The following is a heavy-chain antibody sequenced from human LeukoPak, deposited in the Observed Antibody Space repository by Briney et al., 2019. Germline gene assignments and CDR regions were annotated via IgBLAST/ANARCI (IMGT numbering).Heavy chain of an antibody. D-gene: IGHD6-19*01. CDR3: ARAISISGWYGY. CDR1: GCTFSSYA. Sequence: SVTVSRKASGCTFSSYAISWVRQAPGQGLEWMGRIIPIFGTANYAQKFQGRVTITTNESTSTAYMELRSLRSDDTAVYYCARAISISGWYGYWGQGTLVTVYS. V-gene: IGHV1-69*05. CDR2: IIPIFGTA. J-gene: IGHJ4*02.